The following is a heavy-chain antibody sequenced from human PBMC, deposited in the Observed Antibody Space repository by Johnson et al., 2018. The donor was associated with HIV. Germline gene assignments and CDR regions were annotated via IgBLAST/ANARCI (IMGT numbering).Heavy chain of an antibody. CDR1: GFTFSSYG. J-gene: IGHJ3*02. D-gene: IGHD6-6*01. Sequence: VQLVESGGGVVQPGRSMRLSCVASGFTFSSYGMHWVRQAPGKGLEWVSGISWNSGRLDYADSVKGRFTISRDNAKNSLYLQMNSLRAEDTAVYYCAKVRVIIAAPRGGAFDIWGQGTMVTVSS. CDR2: ISWNSGRL. CDR3: AKVRVIIAAPRGGAFDI. V-gene: IGHV3-9*01.